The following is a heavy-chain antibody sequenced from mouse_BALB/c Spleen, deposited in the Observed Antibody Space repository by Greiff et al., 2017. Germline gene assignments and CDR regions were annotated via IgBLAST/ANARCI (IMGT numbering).Heavy chain of an antibody. CDR1: GYSITSDYA. Sequence: EVKLVESGPGLVKPSQSLSLTCTVTGYSITSDYAWNWIRQFPGNKLEWMGYISYSGSTSYNPSLKSRISITRDTSKNQFFLQLNSVTTEDTATYYCARRGGKRYFDVWGAGTTVTVSS. J-gene: IGHJ1*01. V-gene: IGHV3-2*02. CDR2: ISYSGST. CDR3: ARRGGKRYFDV. D-gene: IGHD2-1*01.